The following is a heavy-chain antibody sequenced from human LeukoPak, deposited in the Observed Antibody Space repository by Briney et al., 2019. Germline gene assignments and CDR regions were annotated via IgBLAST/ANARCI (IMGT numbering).Heavy chain of an antibody. Sequence: SETLSLTCTVSGGSISSYYWGWIRQPPGKGLEWIGYIYYSGSTNYNPSLKSRVTISVDTSKNQFSLKLSSVTAADTAVYYCASAAAAGYYYGMDVWGQGTTVTVSS. CDR1: GGSISSYY. D-gene: IGHD6-13*01. CDR3: ASAAAAGYYYGMDV. J-gene: IGHJ6*02. CDR2: IYYSGST. V-gene: IGHV4-59*01.